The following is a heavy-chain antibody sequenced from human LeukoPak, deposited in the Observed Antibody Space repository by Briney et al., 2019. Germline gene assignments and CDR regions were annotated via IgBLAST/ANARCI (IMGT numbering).Heavy chain of an antibody. J-gene: IGHJ4*02. CDR1: GFTFSNYA. V-gene: IGHV3-23*01. CDR3: VIWGDYDVLTGYYVPDY. CDR2: IMGSGTNT. D-gene: IGHD3-9*01. Sequence: PGASLRLSCVASGFTFSNYAMSWVRQAPGKGLEWVSAIMGSGTNTYYADSVKGRFTISRDNSKNTVFLQMNSLRHEDTAIYYCVIWGDYDVLTGYYVPDYWGQGTLVTVSS.